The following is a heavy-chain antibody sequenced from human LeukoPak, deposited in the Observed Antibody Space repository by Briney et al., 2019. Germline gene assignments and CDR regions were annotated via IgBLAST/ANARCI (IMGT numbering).Heavy chain of an antibody. V-gene: IGHV3-7*01. CDR1: GFNFSTYW. CDR2: MNQDGRQK. Sequence: GGSLRLSCAVSGFNFSTYWMSWVRQAPGKGLEWVANMNQDGRQKYYVDSLKGRFTISRDNAKNSLYLQMNSLRAEDTAVYYCARDPAGLEVAGNDYWGQGTLVTVSS. CDR3: ARDPAGLEVAGNDY. D-gene: IGHD6-19*01. J-gene: IGHJ4*02.